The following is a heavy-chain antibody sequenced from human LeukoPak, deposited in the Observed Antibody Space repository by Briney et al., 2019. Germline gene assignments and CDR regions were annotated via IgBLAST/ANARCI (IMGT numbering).Heavy chain of an antibody. CDR1: GGSISSYY. D-gene: IGHD3-10*01. V-gene: IGHV4-59*01. J-gene: IGHJ4*02. CDR2: IYYSGST. Sequence: SETLSLTCTVSGGSISSYYWSWIRQPPGKGLEWIGYIYYSGSTNYNPSLKNRVTISVDTSKNQFSLKLNSVTAADTAVYYCARGVYGLGSYGYVYWGQGTLVTVSS. CDR3: ARGVYGLGSYGYVY.